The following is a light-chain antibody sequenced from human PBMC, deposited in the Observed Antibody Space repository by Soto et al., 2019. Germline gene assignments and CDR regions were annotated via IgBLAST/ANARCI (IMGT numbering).Light chain of an antibody. CDR1: SSDVGGYNY. CDR3: RSYTSRSTLDV. J-gene: IGLJ1*01. Sequence: QSALTQPASVSGSPGQSITISCTGTSSDVGGYNYVSWYQQHPGKAPKLMIYEVSNRPSGVSNRFSGSKSGNTASLTISGLQAEDEADYYCRSYTSRSTLDVFGTGTKVTV. CDR2: EVS. V-gene: IGLV2-14*01.